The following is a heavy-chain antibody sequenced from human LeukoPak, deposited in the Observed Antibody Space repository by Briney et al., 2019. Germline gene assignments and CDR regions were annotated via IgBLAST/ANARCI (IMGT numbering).Heavy chain of an antibody. CDR3: ARDLSPAAAWGEAGFDI. V-gene: IGHV3-20*01. CDR1: GFTFDDYG. J-gene: IGHJ3*02. CDR2: INWNGGST. Sequence: PGRSLRLSCAASGFTFDDYGMSWVRQAPGKGLEWVSGINWNGGSTGYADSVKGRFTISRDNAKNSLYLQMNSLRAEDTALYHCARDLSPAAAWGEAGFDIWGQGTMVTVSS. D-gene: IGHD6-13*01.